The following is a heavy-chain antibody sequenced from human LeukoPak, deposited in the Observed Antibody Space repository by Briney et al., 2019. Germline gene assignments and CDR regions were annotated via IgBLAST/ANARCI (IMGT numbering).Heavy chain of an antibody. Sequence: GGSLRLSCAASGFTFSSYSMNWVRQAPGKGLEWVSYISSSSGTIHYADSVKGRFTISRDNARNSLYLQMNSLRAEDTAVYYCIRDLFDDYSLDYWGQGALVTVSS. CDR2: ISSSSGTI. J-gene: IGHJ4*02. V-gene: IGHV3-48*04. CDR1: GFTFSSYS. CDR3: IRDLFDDYSLDY. D-gene: IGHD3-16*01.